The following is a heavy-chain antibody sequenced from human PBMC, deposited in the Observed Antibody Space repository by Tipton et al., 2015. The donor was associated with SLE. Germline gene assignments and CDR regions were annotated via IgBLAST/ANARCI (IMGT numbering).Heavy chain of an antibody. J-gene: IGHJ5*02. V-gene: IGHV4-59*08. CDR1: GGSISSYY. D-gene: IGHD3-3*01. Sequence: TLSLTCTVSGGSISSYYWSWIRQPPGKGLEWIGYIYYSGSTNYNPSLKSRVTISVDTSKNQFSLKLSSVTAADTAVYYCARNDFWSGYLWGQGTLVTVSS. CDR2: IYYSGST. CDR3: ARNDFWSGYL.